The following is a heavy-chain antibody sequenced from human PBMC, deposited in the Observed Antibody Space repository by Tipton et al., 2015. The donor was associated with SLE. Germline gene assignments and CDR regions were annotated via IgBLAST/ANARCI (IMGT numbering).Heavy chain of an antibody. J-gene: IGHJ4*02. Sequence: LRLSCTVSGYSISSDYYWGWIRQPPGKGLEWIGSVSHGGSTYYNPSLNSRVTMSVDTSQNQFSLNLRSVTAADTAVYYCVRHFSTVIQGPLYFDYWGQGTLVTVSS. CDR1: GYSISSDYY. D-gene: IGHD2/OR15-2a*01. V-gene: IGHV4-38-2*02. CDR2: VSHGGST. CDR3: VRHFSTVIQGPLYFDY.